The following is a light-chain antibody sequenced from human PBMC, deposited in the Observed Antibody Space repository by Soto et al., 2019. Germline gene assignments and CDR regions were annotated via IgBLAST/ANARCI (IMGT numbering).Light chain of an antibody. J-gene: IGLJ1*01. Sequence: QSVLTQPASVSGSPGQSITISCTGTSSDVGGYNYVSRYQQHPGKAPKLMIYDVSNRPSGVSNRFSGSKSGNTASLTISGLQAEDEADYYCSSYTSSSNVSRTGTKVPVL. CDR1: SSDVGGYNY. V-gene: IGLV2-14*01. CDR2: DVS. CDR3: SSYTSSSNV.